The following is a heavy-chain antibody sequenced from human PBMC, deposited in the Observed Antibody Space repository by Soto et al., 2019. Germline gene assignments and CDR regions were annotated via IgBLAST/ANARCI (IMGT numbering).Heavy chain of an antibody. V-gene: IGHV5-10-1*01. CDR1: GYSFTTYL. CDR2: INPSDSDT. Sequence: RGESLKISCKASGYSFTTYLITWVRQMPGKGLEWMGKINPSDSDTNYSPSFQGHVTISADKSISTVFLQWNSLKASDTAMYYCARLGHDYSNSGMDVWGQGTTVTVS. CDR3: ARLGHDYSNSGMDV. J-gene: IGHJ6*02. D-gene: IGHD4-4*01.